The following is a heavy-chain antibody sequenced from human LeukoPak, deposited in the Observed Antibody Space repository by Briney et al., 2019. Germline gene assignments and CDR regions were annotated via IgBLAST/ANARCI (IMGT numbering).Heavy chain of an antibody. D-gene: IGHD3-22*01. CDR1: GFTFSSYS. CDR3: ARLGLYDSSGYYYV. Sequence: GGSLRLSCAASGFTFSSYSMNWVRQAPGKGLEWVSSISSSSYIYYADSVKGRFTNSRDNAKNSLYLQMNSLRAEDTAVYYCARLGLYDSSGYYYVWGQGTLVTVSS. CDR2: ISSSSYI. J-gene: IGHJ1*01. V-gene: IGHV3-21*01.